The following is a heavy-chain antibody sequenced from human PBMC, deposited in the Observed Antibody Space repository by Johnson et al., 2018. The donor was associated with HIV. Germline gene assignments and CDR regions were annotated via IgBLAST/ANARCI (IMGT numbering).Heavy chain of an antibody. CDR2: ISYDGSNK. D-gene: IGHD1-26*01. CDR3: ARARETLRGGTSSDGFDI. V-gene: IGHV3-30*03. J-gene: IGHJ3*02. Sequence: QEQLVESGGGVVPPGRSLRVSCGASGFSFSSYDMHWVRQAPGKGLEWVAVISYDGSNKYYTDYVNGRFTISRDNSKSAMYLQMNSLRPDDTAVFYCARARETLRGGTSSDGFDIWGQGTMVAVSS. CDR1: GFSFSSYD.